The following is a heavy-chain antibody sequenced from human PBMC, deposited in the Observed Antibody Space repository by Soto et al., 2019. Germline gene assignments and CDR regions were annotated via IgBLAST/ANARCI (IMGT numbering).Heavy chain of an antibody. CDR1: GYTFTSYY. J-gene: IGHJ6*02. D-gene: IGHD4-17*01. Sequence: ASVKVSCKASGYTFTSYYMPWVRQAPGQGLEWMGIINPSGGSTSYAQKFQGRVTMTRDTSTSTVYMELSSLRSEDTAVYYCARELMTTVTSYYYYYGMDVWGQGTTVTVSS. CDR2: INPSGGST. CDR3: ARELMTTVTSYYYYYGMDV. V-gene: IGHV1-46*01.